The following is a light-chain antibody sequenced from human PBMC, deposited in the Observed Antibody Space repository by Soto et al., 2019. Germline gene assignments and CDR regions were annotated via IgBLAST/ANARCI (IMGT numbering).Light chain of an antibody. CDR2: GAS. V-gene: IGKV3-15*01. J-gene: IGKJ1*01. CDR1: QSISSN. CDR3: QQYKNWLTWT. Sequence: EIVMTRSPATLSVSPGERATLSCRASQSISSNLAWYQQKPGQAPRLLIYGASTRATGIPARFSGSGSGTEFTLTISSLQSEDFAVYYCQQYKNWLTWTFGQGTKVDIK.